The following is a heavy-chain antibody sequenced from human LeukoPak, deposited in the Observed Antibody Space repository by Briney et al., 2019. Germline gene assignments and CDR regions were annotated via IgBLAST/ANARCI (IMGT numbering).Heavy chain of an antibody. D-gene: IGHD2-2*01. CDR3: ARGSNWNYVDY. V-gene: IGHV4-59*01. CDR1: GFTFSNAW. CDR2: IYYSGSA. J-gene: IGHJ4*02. Sequence: GSLRLSCAAFGFTFSNAWMSWVRQAPGKGLEWIGYIYYSGSANYNPSLKSRVTISVDTSKNQFSLKLNSVTAADTAVYYCARGSNWNYVDYWGQGALVTVSS.